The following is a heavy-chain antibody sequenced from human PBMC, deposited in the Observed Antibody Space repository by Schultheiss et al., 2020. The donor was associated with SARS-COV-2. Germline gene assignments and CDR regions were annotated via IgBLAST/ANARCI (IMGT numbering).Heavy chain of an antibody. CDR3: ARGSRYSRSPAIFDY. CDR1: GYTFTSYY. J-gene: IGHJ4*02. V-gene: IGHV1-18*04. CDR2: ISAYNGNT. D-gene: IGHD6-13*01. Sequence: ASVKVSCKASGYTFTSYYMHWVRQAPGQGLEWMGWISAYNGNTNYAQKLQGRVTMTTDTSTSTAYMELRSLRSDDTAVYYCARGSRYSRSPAIFDYWGQGTLVTVSS.